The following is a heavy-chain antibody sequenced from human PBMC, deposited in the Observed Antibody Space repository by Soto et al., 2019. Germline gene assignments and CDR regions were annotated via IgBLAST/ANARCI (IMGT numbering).Heavy chain of an antibody. J-gene: IGHJ4*02. D-gene: IGHD2-8*02. CDR2: IGTYNENM. V-gene: IGHV1-18*04. Sequence: ASVKVSCKVSGSTFTSNGIGWVRQAPGQGLEWLGWIGTYNENMDSAPKPEDRLTMTTDRSTTTAYMELRNLESDDTALYYCGYVGGYSTGDYSFDVWGQGTPVTVSS. CDR3: GYVGGYSTGDYSFDV. CDR1: GSTFTSNG.